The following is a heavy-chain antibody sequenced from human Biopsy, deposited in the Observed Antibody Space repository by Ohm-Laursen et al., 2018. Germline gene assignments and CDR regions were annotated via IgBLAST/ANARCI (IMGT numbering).Heavy chain of an antibody. CDR1: GDSISTYY. CDR3: ARATNSTGWPYYYFYGMDV. D-gene: IGHD2/OR15-2a*01. J-gene: IGHJ6*02. Sequence: SDTLSLTCIVSGDSISTYYWSWIRQPPGKGLEWVGYIYYSGSTNYNPSLKSRVTISVDTSKNQFSLRLNSVTAADTAVYYCARATNSTGWPYYYFYGMDVWGQGTTVTVSS. CDR2: IYYSGST. V-gene: IGHV4-59*07.